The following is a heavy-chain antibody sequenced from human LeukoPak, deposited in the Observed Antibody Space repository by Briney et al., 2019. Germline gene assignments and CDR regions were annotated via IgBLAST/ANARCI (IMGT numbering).Heavy chain of an antibody. D-gene: IGHD1-26*01. CDR2: ISSRGTII. Sequence: GGSLRLSCTASGFTFSTYGMNWVRQAPGKGLEWVSYISSRGTIIYYADSVKGRFTISRDNAKNSLFLQMNSLRAEDTAVYYCARGTGGSCDYWGQGTLVTVSS. V-gene: IGHV3-48*03. CDR3: ARGTGGSCDY. J-gene: IGHJ4*02. CDR1: GFTFSTYG.